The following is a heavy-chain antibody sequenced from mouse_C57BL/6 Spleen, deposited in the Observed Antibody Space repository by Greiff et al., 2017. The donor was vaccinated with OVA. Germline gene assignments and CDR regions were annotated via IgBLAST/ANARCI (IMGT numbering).Heavy chain of an antibody. CDR2: ISYDGSN. CDR3: ARESNPYYFDY. Sequence: EVQLVESGPGLVKPSQSLSLTCSVTGYSITSGYYWNWIRQFPGNKLEWMGYISYDGSNNYNPSLKNRISITRDTSKNQFFLKLNSVTTEDTATYYCARESNPYYFDYWGQGTTLTVSS. V-gene: IGHV3-6*01. D-gene: IGHD2-5*01. CDR1: GYSITSGYY. J-gene: IGHJ2*01.